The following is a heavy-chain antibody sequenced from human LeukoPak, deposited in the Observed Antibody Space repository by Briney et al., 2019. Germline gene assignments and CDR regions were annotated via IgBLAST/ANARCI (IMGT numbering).Heavy chain of an antibody. J-gene: IGHJ3*02. Sequence: PSETLSLTCTVSGGSISSSSYYWGWIRQPPGKGLEWIGEINHSGSTNYNPSLKSRVTISVDTSKNQFSLKLSSVTAADTAVYYCARQDPRLPLSDAFDIWGQGTMVTVSS. CDR1: GGSISSSSYY. CDR2: INHSGST. CDR3: ARQDPRLPLSDAFDI. V-gene: IGHV4-39*01. D-gene: IGHD3-16*01.